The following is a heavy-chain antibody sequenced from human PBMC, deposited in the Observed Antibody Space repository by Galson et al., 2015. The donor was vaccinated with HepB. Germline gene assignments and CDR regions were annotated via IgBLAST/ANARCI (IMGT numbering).Heavy chain of an antibody. D-gene: IGHD4-23*01. Sequence: SLRLSCAASGFTFRSYSMNWVRQAPGKGQECVSYISSSSSTIYYADSVKGRFAISRDNAKNSLFLQMNSLRDEDTAVYYCAQRDYGGNSNWGQGTLVTVSS. CDR2: ISSSSSTI. CDR3: AQRDYGGNSN. CDR1: GFTFRSYS. J-gene: IGHJ4*02. V-gene: IGHV3-48*02.